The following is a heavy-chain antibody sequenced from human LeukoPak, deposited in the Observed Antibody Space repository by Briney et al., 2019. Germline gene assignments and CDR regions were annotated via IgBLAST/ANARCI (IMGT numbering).Heavy chain of an antibody. Sequence: ASVKVSCKASGYTFTSYYMHWVRQAPGQGLEWMGWINPNSGGTNYAQKFQGRVTMTRDTSISTAYMELSRLRSDDTAVYYCARAADEWELVGYWGQGTLVTVSS. CDR2: INPNSGGT. CDR1: GYTFTSYY. J-gene: IGHJ4*02. V-gene: IGHV1-2*02. D-gene: IGHD1-26*01. CDR3: ARAADEWELVGY.